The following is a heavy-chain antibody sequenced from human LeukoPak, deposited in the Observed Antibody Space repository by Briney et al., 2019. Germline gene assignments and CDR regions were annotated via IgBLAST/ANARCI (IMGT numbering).Heavy chain of an antibody. J-gene: IGHJ4*02. CDR2: INHSGST. V-gene: IGHV4-34*01. Sequence: SETLSLTCAVYGGSFSGYYWSWIRQPPGKGLEWIGEINHSGSTNYNPSLKSRVTISVGTSKNQFSLKLSSVTAADTAVYYCARLGYCSSTSCDPPDYWGQGTLVTVSS. D-gene: IGHD2-2*01. CDR1: GGSFSGYY. CDR3: ARLGYCSSTSCDPPDY.